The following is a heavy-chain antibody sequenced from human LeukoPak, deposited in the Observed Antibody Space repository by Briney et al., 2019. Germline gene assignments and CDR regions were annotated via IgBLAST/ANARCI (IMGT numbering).Heavy chain of an antibody. V-gene: IGHV3-30*03. D-gene: IGHD2-2*01. J-gene: IGHJ4*02. CDR2: ISYDGSNK. CDR3: ARVPATSPYHFDY. CDR1: GFTFSSYG. Sequence: GGSLRLSCAASGFTFSSYGMHWVRQAPGKGLEWVAVISYDGSNKYYADSVKGRFTISRDNSKNTLYLQMNSLRAEDTAVYFCARVPATSPYHFDYWGQGTLVTVSS.